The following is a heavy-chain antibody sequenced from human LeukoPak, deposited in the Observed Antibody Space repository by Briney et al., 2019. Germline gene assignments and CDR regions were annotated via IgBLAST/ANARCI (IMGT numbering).Heavy chain of an antibody. Sequence: SSVKVSCKASGGTFSSYAISWVRQAPGQGLEWMGGIIPIFGTANYAQKLQGRVTMTTDTSTSTAYMELRSLRSDDTAVYYCARGTADNWFDPWGQGTLVTVSS. V-gene: IGHV1-69*05. CDR3: ARGTADNWFDP. J-gene: IGHJ5*02. CDR2: IIPIFGTA. D-gene: IGHD2-21*02. CDR1: GGTFSSYA.